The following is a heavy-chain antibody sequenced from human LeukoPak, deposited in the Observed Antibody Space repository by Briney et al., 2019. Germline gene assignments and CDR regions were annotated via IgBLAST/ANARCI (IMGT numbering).Heavy chain of an antibody. J-gene: IGHJ4*02. Sequence: GGSLRLSCAASGFTFIAYAIHWVRQAPGKGLEWVADVSYDGTNKNYADSVKGRITISRDNSKNTVYLQINSLRTEDTAVYYCARDRRLDYWGQGTFVTVSS. CDR1: GFTFIAYA. CDR2: VSYDGTNK. CDR3: ARDRRLDY. D-gene: IGHD3-22*01. V-gene: IGHV3-30*04.